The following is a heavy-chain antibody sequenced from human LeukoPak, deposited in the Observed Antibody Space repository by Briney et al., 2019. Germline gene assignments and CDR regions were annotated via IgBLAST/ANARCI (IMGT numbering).Heavy chain of an antibody. CDR2: MNPNSGNT. CDR1: GYTFTSYD. CDR3: ARSGSDDGLRYGGNSLYYYYYYMDV. V-gene: IGHV1-8*01. D-gene: IGHD4-23*01. Sequence: ASVKVSCKASGYTFTSYDINWVRQATGQGLEWMGWMNPNSGNTGYAQKFQGRVTMTRNTSISTAYMELSSLRSEDTAVYYCARSGSDDGLRYGGNSLYYYYYYMDVWGKGTTVTVSS. J-gene: IGHJ6*03.